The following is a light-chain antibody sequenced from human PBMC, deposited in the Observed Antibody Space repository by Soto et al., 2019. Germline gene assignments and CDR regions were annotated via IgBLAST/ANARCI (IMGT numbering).Light chain of an antibody. CDR3: QQYDTYSRT. J-gene: IGKJ1*01. Sequence: DIQMTQSPSALSASVGDRVTITCCSSQSVSNWLSWYRQNPGEAPILLTYEGSTLARGAPPRVSGSGSGTEFTLTISSLQPDDLATLYCQQYDTYSRTCGQGAKVDVK. CDR1: QSVSNW. V-gene: IGKV1-5*03. CDR2: EGS.